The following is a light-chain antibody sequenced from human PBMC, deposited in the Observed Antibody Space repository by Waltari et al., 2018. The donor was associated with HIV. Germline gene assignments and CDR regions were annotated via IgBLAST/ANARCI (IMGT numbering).Light chain of an antibody. CDR1: SSTIGRNT. V-gene: IGLV1-44*01. Sequence: QSVLTQPPSASGTPGQRVTVSCSASSSTIGRNTVTWYQQPPGTAPKLLIYMNHQRPSQVPDRFSGSKSGTSASLAISGLQSEDEADYYCAAWDDSLNGPVFGGGTKLTVL. CDR2: MNH. CDR3: AAWDDSLNGPV. J-gene: IGLJ3*02.